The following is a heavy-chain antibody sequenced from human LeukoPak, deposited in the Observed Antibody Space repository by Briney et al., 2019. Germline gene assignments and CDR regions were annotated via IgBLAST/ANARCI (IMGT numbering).Heavy chain of an antibody. Sequence: GGSLRLSCAASGFTFSSYWMHWVRQAPGKGLEWVSVISGSGGSTHYADSVKGRFTISRDNSKNTLYLQMNSLRAEDTAVYYCAKDSMRYYDSSGYYSDYWGQGTLVTVSS. CDR1: GFTFSSYW. CDR2: ISGSGGST. J-gene: IGHJ4*02. CDR3: AKDSMRYYDSSGYYSDY. D-gene: IGHD3-22*01. V-gene: IGHV3-23*01.